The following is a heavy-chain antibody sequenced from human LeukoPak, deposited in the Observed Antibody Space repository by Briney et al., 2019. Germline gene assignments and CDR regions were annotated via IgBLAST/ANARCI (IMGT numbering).Heavy chain of an antibody. CDR2: MYYSGST. Sequence: PSETLSLTCTVSGGSISSYYWSWLRQSPEKGLERIGYMYYSGSTTYNPSLKSRVTISEDTSNNQFSLKLTSVTAADTAVYYCASAVPLGHYDTSGYYRYWYFDLWGRGTLVTVSS. CDR1: GGSISSYY. J-gene: IGHJ2*01. D-gene: IGHD3-22*01. V-gene: IGHV4-59*01. CDR3: ASAVPLGHYDTSGYYRYWYFDL.